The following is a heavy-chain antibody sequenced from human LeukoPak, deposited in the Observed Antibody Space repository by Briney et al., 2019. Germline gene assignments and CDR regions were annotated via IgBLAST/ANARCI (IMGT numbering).Heavy chain of an antibody. V-gene: IGHV3-23*01. CDR2: ISGSGGST. CDR3: AKVLLWFGEPYYYYYGMDV. CDR1: GFTFSSYA. Sequence: GGSVRLSCADSGFTFSSYAMSWVRQAPGKGLEWVSAISGSGGSTYYADSVKGRFTISRDNSKNTLYLQMNSLRAEDTAVYYCAKVLLWFGEPYYYYYGMDVWGKGTTVTVSS. D-gene: IGHD3-10*01. J-gene: IGHJ6*04.